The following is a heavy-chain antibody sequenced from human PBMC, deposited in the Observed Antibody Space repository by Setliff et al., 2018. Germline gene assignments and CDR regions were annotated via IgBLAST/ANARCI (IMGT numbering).Heavy chain of an antibody. CDR2: ISSSSSYI. Sequence: GESLKISCAASGFTFSSYSMNWVRQAPGKGLEWVSSISSSSSYIYYADSVKGRFTISRDNAKNSLYLQMNSLRAEDTAVYYCARASSSDNYNFWSGYYDGDAFDI. CDR3: ARASSSDNYNFWSGYYDGDAFDI. J-gene: IGHJ3*02. CDR1: GFTFSSYS. V-gene: IGHV3-21*01. D-gene: IGHD3-3*01.